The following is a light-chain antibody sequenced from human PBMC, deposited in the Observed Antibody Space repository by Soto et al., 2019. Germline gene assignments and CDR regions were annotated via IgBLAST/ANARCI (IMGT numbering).Light chain of an antibody. CDR2: RNN. J-gene: IGLJ1*01. CDR1: SSDIGSNY. Sequence: QCVRTQPASASGAPGQGVSISCSGSSSDIGSNYVYWYQQLPGTAPKILIYRNNQRPSGVPDRFSGSKSGSSASLAISGLRSEDEADYHCAAWDDSQRGFYVFGTGTKVTVL. V-gene: IGLV1-47*01. CDR3: AAWDDSQRGFYV.